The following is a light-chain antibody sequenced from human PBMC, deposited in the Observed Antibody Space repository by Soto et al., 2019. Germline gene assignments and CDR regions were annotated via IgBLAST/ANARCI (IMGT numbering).Light chain of an antibody. J-gene: IGLJ1*01. CDR3: TSYTSSSTLDV. V-gene: IGLV2-14*01. Sequence: QSALAQPASVSGSPGQSITISCTGTSSDVGGYNYVSWYQQHLGKAPKLMIYEVSNRPLGVSNRFSGSKSGNTASLTISGLQAEDEADYYCTSYTSSSTLDVFGTGTKVTVL. CDR1: SSDVGGYNY. CDR2: EVS.